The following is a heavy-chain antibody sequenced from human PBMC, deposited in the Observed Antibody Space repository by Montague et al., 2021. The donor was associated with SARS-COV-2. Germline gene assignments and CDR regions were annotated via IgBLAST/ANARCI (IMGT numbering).Heavy chain of an antibody. V-gene: IGHV4-39*01. Sequence: SETLSLTCTVSGGSISSSSYYWGWIRQPPGKGLEWIGNIYYSGSTYYKSSLNSLVTISVDTSKNQFSLKLSSVTAADTAAYYCARQKMGSVTIFGVVMHDRWFDQWGQGTLVTVSS. D-gene: IGHD3-3*01. CDR3: ARQKMGSVTIFGVVMHDRWFDQ. J-gene: IGHJ5*02. CDR1: GGSISSSSYY. CDR2: IYYSGST.